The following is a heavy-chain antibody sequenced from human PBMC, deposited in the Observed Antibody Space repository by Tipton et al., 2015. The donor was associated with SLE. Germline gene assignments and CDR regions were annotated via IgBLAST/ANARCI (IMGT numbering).Heavy chain of an antibody. D-gene: IGHD3-10*01. J-gene: IGHJ6*03. CDR1: GSSISSGAWS. CDR3: ARGSGGQELWFGSYYYYYYMDV. CDR2: IYYSGST. V-gene: IGHV4-30-4*07. Sequence: TLSLTCAVSGSSISSGAWSWSWIRQPPGKGLEWIGYIYYSGSTYYNPSLKSRVTISVDTSKNQFSLKLSSVTAADTAVYYCARGSGGQELWFGSYYYYYYMDVWGKGTTVTVSS.